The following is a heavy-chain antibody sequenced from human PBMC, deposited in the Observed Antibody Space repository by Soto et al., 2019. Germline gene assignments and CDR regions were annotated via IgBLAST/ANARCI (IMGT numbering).Heavy chain of an antibody. D-gene: IGHD2-2*01. CDR1: GFTFSNAW. Sequence: GGSLRLSCAASGFTFSNAWMSWVRQAPGKGLEWVGRIKSKTDGGTTDYAAPVKGRFTISRDDSKNTLYLQMNSLKTEDTAVYYCTTDFGEGIVVVPAATTNAGKFDYWGQGTLVTVSS. V-gene: IGHV3-15*01. CDR3: TTDFGEGIVVVPAATTNAGKFDY. CDR2: IKSKTDGGTT. J-gene: IGHJ4*02.